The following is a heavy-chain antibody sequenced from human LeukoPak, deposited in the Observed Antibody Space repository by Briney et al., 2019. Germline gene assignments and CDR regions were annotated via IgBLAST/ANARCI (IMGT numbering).Heavy chain of an antibody. CDR2: ISYGGST. CDR1: GGSISSNSNY. CDR3: ARHLDYYGSGSYEY. V-gene: IGHV4-39*01. J-gene: IGHJ4*02. D-gene: IGHD3-10*01. Sequence: SETLSLTCTVSGGSISSNSNYWAWIRQPPGRGLEWIGSISYGGSTYYSPSLESRVTISVDTSKSQFSLKPSSVTAADTAVYYCARHLDYYGSGSYEYWGQGTLVTVSS.